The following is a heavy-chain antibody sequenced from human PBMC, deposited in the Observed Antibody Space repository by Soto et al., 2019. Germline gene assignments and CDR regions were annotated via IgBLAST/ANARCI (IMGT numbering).Heavy chain of an antibody. CDR1: GFPLSTYG. D-gene: IGHD2-8*02. V-gene: IGHV3-23*01. CDR2: ITGTGGDT. Sequence: EVQLLESGGGLVQPGGSLRLSCAASGFPLSTYGMSWVRQAPGKGLEWVSSITGTGGDTYYADSVKGRLTSSRDNSNNMLYLQMISLRVEDTAVYYCARIPGYWSGLEVWGQGTTITVSS. CDR3: ARIPGYWSGLEV. J-gene: IGHJ6*02.